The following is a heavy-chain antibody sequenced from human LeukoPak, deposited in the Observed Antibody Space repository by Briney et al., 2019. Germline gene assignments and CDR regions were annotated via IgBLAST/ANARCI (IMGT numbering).Heavy chain of an antibody. D-gene: IGHD3-10*01. V-gene: IGHV3-23*01. Sequence: GGSLRLSCAASEFTFSNYGMSWFRQAPGKGLEWVSAFGGGGGSTYYADSVKGRFTISRDNSKNTLYLQMSSLRAEDTAVYYCAKGSYASGSYLGAFDIWGQGTMVTVSS. CDR2: FGGGGGST. J-gene: IGHJ3*02. CDR3: AKGSYASGSYLGAFDI. CDR1: EFTFSNYG.